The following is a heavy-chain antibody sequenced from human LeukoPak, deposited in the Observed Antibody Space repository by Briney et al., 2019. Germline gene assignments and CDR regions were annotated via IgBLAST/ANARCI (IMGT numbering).Heavy chain of an antibody. CDR2: IRYDGSNK. Sequence: GGSLRLSCAASGFTFSSYSMNWVRQAPGKGLEWVAFIRYDGSNKYYADSVKGRFTISRDNSKNTLYLQMNSLRAEDTAVYYCAKDFLEWELTPNPPDYWGQGTLVTVSS. CDR1: GFTFSSYS. CDR3: AKDFLEWELTPNPPDY. J-gene: IGHJ4*02. D-gene: IGHD1-26*01. V-gene: IGHV3-30*02.